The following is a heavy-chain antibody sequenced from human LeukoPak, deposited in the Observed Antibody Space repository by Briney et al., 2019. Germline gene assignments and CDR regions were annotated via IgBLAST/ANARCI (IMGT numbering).Heavy chain of an antibody. CDR3: ARQTDPFDI. CDR2: IYPSDSDT. CDR1: GYSFTSYW. V-gene: IGHV5-51*01. J-gene: IGHJ3*02. Sequence: PGESLKISCTGSGYSFTSYWIAWVRQMPGKGLECMGLIYPSDSDTRYSPSFQGQVTISADKSISTAYLQWSSLKASDTAMYYCARQTDPFDIWGQGTMVTVSS.